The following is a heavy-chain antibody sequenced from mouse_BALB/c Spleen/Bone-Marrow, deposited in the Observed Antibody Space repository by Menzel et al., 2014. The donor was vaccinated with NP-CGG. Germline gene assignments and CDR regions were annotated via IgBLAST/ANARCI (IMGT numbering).Heavy chain of an antibody. Sequence: QVTLKVCGPGILQPSQTLSLTCSFSGFSLSTSGMGVGWIRQPSGKGLEWLAHIWGDDDKYYNTALKSGLPISKDSSKNQVFHKNASVDTADTATYYCARIQMSTTLDYWGQGTTLTVSS. CDR1: GFSLSTSGMG. CDR2: IWGDDDK. CDR3: ARIQMSTTLDY. D-gene: IGHD2-4*01. V-gene: IGHV8-8*01. J-gene: IGHJ2*01.